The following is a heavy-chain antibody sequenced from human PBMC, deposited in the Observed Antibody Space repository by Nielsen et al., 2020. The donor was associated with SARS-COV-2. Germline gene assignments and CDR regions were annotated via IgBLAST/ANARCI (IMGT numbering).Heavy chain of an antibody. V-gene: IGHV4-59*13. J-gene: IGHJ6*02. CDR1: GGSISSYY. CDR2: IYYSGST. CDR3: AKDLLEVPGSENYYDGMDV. D-gene: IGHD3-10*01. Sequence: GSLRLSCTVSGGSISSYYWSWIRQPPGKGLEWIGYIYYSGSTNYNPSLKSRVTISVDTSKNQFSLKLSSVTAADTAVYYCAKDLLEVPGSENYYDGMDVWGHGTTVTVSS.